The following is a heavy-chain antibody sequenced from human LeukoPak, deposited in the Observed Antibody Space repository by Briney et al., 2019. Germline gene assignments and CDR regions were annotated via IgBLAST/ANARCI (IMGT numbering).Heavy chain of an antibody. D-gene: IGHD3-16*01. CDR2: IYIGDNT. Sequence: WXXXAXGKXXXWVSVIYIGDNTYYVESGKGRFTISRDNSKNTLFLQMNRLRAEDTAVYYCAGRRVLDASFDYWGQGTLVTVSS. J-gene: IGHJ4*02. V-gene: IGHV3-66*02. CDR3: AGRRVLDASFDY.